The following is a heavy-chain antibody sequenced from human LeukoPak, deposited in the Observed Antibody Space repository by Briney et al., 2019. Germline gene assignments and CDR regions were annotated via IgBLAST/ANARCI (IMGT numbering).Heavy chain of an antibody. CDR2: ISGSGGST. J-gene: IGHJ5*02. D-gene: IGHD3-3*01. Sequence: GGSLRLSCAASGFTFSSYAMSWVRQAPGKGLEWVSAISGSGGSTYYADSVKGRFTISRDNSKNTLYLQMNSLRAEDTAVYYCAKLVPSDDFWSGYLGWFDPWGQGTLVTVS. CDR3: AKLVPSDDFWSGYLGWFDP. CDR1: GFTFSSYA. V-gene: IGHV3-23*01.